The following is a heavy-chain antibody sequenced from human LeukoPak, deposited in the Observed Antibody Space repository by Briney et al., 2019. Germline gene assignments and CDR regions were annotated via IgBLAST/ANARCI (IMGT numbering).Heavy chain of an antibody. CDR3: AKDQSFYRFDP. CDR1: GFTFSNNA. V-gene: IGHV3-23*01. Sequence: GGSLRLSCAASGFTFSNNAMSWVRQAPGKGLEWVSAISGGGGNTYYADSVKGRFTISRDNSKNTLYLQMNSLRAEDTAVYYCAKDQSFYRFDPWGQGTLVTVSS. J-gene: IGHJ5*02. CDR2: ISGGGGNT. D-gene: IGHD2/OR15-2a*01.